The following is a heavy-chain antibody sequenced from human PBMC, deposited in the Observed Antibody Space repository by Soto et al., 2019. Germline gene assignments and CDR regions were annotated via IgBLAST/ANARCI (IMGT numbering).Heavy chain of an antibody. Sequence: QVQLVQSGAEVKKPGASVKVSCKASGYIFTNYDINWVRQATGQGLEYLGGINPNSGNTGYVQKFKGKVTMTRNTSINTDYMELNSLRSEDTAVYYCARGIKYGDCSRCFDPWGQGTQVTVSS. D-gene: IGHD2-21*02. CDR1: GYIFTNYD. J-gene: IGHJ5*02. CDR3: ARGIKYGDCSRCFDP. CDR2: INPNSGNT. V-gene: IGHV1-8*01.